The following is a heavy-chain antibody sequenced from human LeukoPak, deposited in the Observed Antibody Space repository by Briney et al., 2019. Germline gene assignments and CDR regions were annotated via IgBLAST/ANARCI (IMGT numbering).Heavy chain of an antibody. Sequence: SQTLSLTCTVSGGSIGSGGYYWSWIRQHPGKGLEWIGYIYYSGSTYYNPSLKSRVKISVDTSKNQFSLKLSSVTAADTAVYYCVRRDGSSWYYAFDVWGQGTMVTVSS. CDR3: VRRDGSSWYYAFDV. D-gene: IGHD6-13*01. CDR1: GGSIGSGGYY. V-gene: IGHV4-31*03. J-gene: IGHJ3*01. CDR2: IYYSGST.